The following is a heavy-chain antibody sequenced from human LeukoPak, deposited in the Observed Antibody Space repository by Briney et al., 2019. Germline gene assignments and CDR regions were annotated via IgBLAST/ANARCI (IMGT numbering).Heavy chain of an antibody. V-gene: IGHV4-59*01. J-gene: IGHJ4*02. CDR2: TYGSGSS. Sequence: AETLSLTCAVSGGSLSNYCWSWIRQPPGKGLEWIGYTYGSGSSSYNPSLRSRVSISIDTSKNQFSLNLSSVTAADTAVYYCARGWASSWYYLDFWGQGTLVTVSS. CDR1: GGSLSNYC. CDR3: ARGWASSWYYLDF. D-gene: IGHD2-2*01.